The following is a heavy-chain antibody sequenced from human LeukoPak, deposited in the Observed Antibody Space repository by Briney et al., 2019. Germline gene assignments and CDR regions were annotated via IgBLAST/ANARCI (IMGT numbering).Heavy chain of an antibody. CDR2: ISGSGGST. CDR3: AKDRCSGGSCYSAADY. D-gene: IGHD2-15*01. CDR1: GFTFSSYA. J-gene: IGHJ4*02. Sequence: GGSLRLSCAASGFTFSSYAMSWVRQAPGKGLEWVSAISGSGGSTYYADPVKGRFTISRDNSKNTLYLQMNSLRAEDTAVYYCAKDRCSGGSCYSAADYWGQGTLVTVSS. V-gene: IGHV3-23*01.